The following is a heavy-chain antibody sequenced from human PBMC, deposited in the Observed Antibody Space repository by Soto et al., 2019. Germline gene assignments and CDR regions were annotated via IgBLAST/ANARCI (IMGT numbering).Heavy chain of an antibody. Sequence: ASVKVSCKASGYTFTSYGISWVRQAPGQGLEWMGWISAYNGNTNYAQNLQGRVTMTTDTSTSTAYMELRSLRSDDTAVYYCAIFWSGGNWFDPWGQGTLVTVSS. CDR1: GYTFTSYG. J-gene: IGHJ5*02. V-gene: IGHV1-18*04. CDR2: ISAYNGNT. D-gene: IGHD3-3*01. CDR3: AIFWSGGNWFDP.